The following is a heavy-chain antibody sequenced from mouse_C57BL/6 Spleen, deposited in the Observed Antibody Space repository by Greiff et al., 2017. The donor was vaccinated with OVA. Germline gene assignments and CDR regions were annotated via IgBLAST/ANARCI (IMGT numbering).Heavy chain of an antibody. CDR2: IDPSDSET. Sequence: QVQLKQPGAELVRPGSSVKLSCKASGYTFTSYWMHWVKQRPIQGLEWIGNIDPSDSETHYNQKFKDKATLTVDKSSSTAYMQLSSLTSEDSAVYYCARDGSSDYAMDYWGQGTSVTVSS. CDR3: ARDGSSDYAMDY. J-gene: IGHJ4*01. CDR1: GYTFTSYW. V-gene: IGHV1-52*01. D-gene: IGHD1-1*01.